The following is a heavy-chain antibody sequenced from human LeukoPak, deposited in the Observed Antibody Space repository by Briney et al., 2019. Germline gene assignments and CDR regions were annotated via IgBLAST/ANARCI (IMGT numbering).Heavy chain of an antibody. D-gene: IGHD5-18*01. V-gene: IGHV4-4*07. CDR3: ARGRSYGWSWVFDY. CDR2: IYTSGST. Sequence: SETLSLTCTVSGGSISSYYWSWIRQPAGKGLEWIGRIYTSGSTNYNPSLKSRVTMSVDTPKNQFSLKLSSVTAADTAVYYCARGRSYGWSWVFDYWGQGTLVTVSS. CDR1: GGSISSYY. J-gene: IGHJ4*02.